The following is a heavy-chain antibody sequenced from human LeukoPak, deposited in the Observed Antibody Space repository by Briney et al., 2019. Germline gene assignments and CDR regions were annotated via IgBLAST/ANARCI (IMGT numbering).Heavy chain of an antibody. V-gene: IGHV3-21*01. CDR1: GFTFSSYG. Sequence: GGSLRLSCAASGFTFSSYGMNWVRQAPGKGLEWVSSISSSSSYIYYADSVKGRFTISRDNAKNSLYLQMNSLRAEDTAVYYCARDHSSGLDAFDIWGQGTMVTVSS. CDR2: ISSSSSYI. J-gene: IGHJ3*02. D-gene: IGHD6-19*01. CDR3: ARDHSSGLDAFDI.